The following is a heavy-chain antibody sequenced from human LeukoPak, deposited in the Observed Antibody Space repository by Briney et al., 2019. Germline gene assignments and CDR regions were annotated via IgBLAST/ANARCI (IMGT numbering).Heavy chain of an antibody. CDR1: GGSISNKY. CDR2: IYYSGST. J-gene: IGHJ4*02. Sequence: SETLSLTCTVSGGSISNKYWSWIRQPPGKGLEWIGYIYYSGSTNYNPSLKSRVTILVDTSKNQFSLKLSSVTAADTAMYFCASSKYSSGWYFDYWGQGTLVTVSS. D-gene: IGHD6-19*01. V-gene: IGHV4-59*12. CDR3: ASSKYSSGWYFDY.